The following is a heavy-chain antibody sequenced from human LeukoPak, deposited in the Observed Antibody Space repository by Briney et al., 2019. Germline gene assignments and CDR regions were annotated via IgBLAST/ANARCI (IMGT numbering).Heavy chain of an antibody. Sequence: ASVTVSFKASGYTFTVYYMHWVRQAPGQGLEWMGWINPNSGGTNYAQKFQGRVTMTRDTSISTAYMELSRLRSDDTAVYYCARTPYYDILNYYYYMDVWGKGTTVTISS. CDR1: GYTFTVYY. J-gene: IGHJ6*03. CDR3: ARTPYYDILNYYYYMDV. D-gene: IGHD3-9*01. CDR2: INPNSGGT. V-gene: IGHV1-2*02.